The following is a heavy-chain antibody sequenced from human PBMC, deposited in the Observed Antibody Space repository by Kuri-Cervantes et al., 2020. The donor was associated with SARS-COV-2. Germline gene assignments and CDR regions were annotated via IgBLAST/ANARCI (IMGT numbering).Heavy chain of an antibody. D-gene: IGHD2-21*01. CDR3: YCAPKEGFDS. CDR2: INPNSGGT. CDR1: GYTFTDYY. J-gene: IGHJ4*02. V-gene: IGHV1-2*02. Sequence: ASVKVSCKTSGYTFTDYYVHWVRQAPGQGLEWMGWINPNSGGTNYAQKFQGRVTMTRDTSISTAYMELSSLTSEDTAIYYCYCAPKEGFDSWGQGTLVTVSS.